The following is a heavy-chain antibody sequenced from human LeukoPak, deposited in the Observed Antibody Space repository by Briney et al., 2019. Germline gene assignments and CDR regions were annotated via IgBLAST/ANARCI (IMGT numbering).Heavy chain of an antibody. V-gene: IGHV3-30-3*01. CDR2: ISYDGSNK. D-gene: IGHD3-9*01. CDR1: GFTFSSYA. J-gene: IGHJ6*02. Sequence: PGGSLRLSCAASGFTFSSYAMHWVRQAPGKGLEWVAVISYDGSNKYYADSVKGRFTISRDNSKNTLYLQMNSLRAEDTAVYYCARGGCSSTGCSTDRSLRYFDWLLTNYYYYGMDVRGQGTTVTVSS. CDR3: ARGGCSSTGCSTDRSLRYFDWLLTNYYYYGMDV.